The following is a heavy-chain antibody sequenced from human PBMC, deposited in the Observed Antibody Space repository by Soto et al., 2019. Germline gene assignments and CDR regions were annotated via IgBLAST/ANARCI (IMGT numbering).Heavy chain of an antibody. CDR1: GFSISSSY. J-gene: IGHJ4*02. Sequence: PGGSLRLSCATSGFSISSSYMNWVRRAPGKGLEWVSVIYSAGNTYYADSVRGRFTISRDSSKNTLYLQMTRLRAEDTALYFCTSGHDYDSSGAYYFEYCGQGTLVTVSS. CDR2: IYSAGNT. V-gene: IGHV3-53*01. CDR3: TSGHDYDSSGAYYFEY. D-gene: IGHD3-22*01.